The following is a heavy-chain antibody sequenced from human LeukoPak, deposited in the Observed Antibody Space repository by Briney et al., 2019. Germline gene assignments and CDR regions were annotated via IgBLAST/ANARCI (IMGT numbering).Heavy chain of an antibody. CDR3: ARGTGQWLRAVYYFDY. V-gene: IGHV4-59*01. J-gene: IGHJ4*02. CDR1: GGSISSYY. D-gene: IGHD5-12*01. CDR2: IYYSGST. Sequence: SETLSLTSTVSGGSISSYYWSWIRQPPGKGLEWIGYIYYSGSTNYNPSLKSRVTISVDTSKNQFSLKLSSVTAADTAVYYCARGTGQWLRAVYYFDYWGQGTLVTVSS.